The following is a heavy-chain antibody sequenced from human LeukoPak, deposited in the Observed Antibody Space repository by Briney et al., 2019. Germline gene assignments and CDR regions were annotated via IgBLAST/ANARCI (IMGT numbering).Heavy chain of an antibody. Sequence: GGSLRLSCAASGFTVSSNYMSWVRQAPGKGLEWVSVIYSGGSTYYADSVKGRFTISRDNSKNTLYLQMNSLRAEDTAVYYCAKDWGLGIAVAGAFDYWGQGTLVTVSS. CDR1: GFTVSSNY. D-gene: IGHD6-19*01. V-gene: IGHV3-53*01. CDR2: IYSGGST. J-gene: IGHJ4*02. CDR3: AKDWGLGIAVAGAFDY.